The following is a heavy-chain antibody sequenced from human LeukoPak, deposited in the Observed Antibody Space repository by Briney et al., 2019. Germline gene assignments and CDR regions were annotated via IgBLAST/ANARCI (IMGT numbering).Heavy chain of an antibody. D-gene: IGHD2-15*01. CDR1: GGSISSSSYY. CDR3: ATPRGGGSHDDAFDI. J-gene: IGHJ3*02. V-gene: IGHV4-39*01. Sequence: PSETLSLTCTVSGGSISSSSYYWGWIRQPPGRGLEWIGSIYYSGSTYYNPSLKSRVTISVDTSKNQFSLKLSSVTAADTAVYYCATPRGGGSHDDAFDIWGQGTMVTVSS. CDR2: IYYSGST.